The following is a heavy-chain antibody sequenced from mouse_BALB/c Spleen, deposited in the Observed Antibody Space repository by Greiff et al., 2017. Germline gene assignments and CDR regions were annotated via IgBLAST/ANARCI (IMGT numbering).Heavy chain of an antibody. CDR2: ISDGGSYT. CDR3: ARDKGDY. V-gene: IGHV5-4*02. D-gene: IGHD1-3*01. CDR1: GFTFSDYY. Sequence: EVKVVESGGGLVKPGGSLKLSCAASGFTFSDYYMYWVRQTPEKRLEWVATISDGGSYTYYPDSVKGRFTISRDNAKNNLYLQMSSLKSEDTAMYYCARDKGDYWGQGTTLTVSS. J-gene: IGHJ2*01.